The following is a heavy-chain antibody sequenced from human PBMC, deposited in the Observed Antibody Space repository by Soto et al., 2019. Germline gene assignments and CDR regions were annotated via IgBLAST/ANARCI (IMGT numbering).Heavy chain of an antibody. Sequence: QVQLQESGPGLVKPSQTLSLTCTVSGGSISSGGYYWSWIRQHPGKGLEWIGYIYYSGSTYYNPSLKSRDTISVDTSKNPFSLKLSSVNAADTAVYYCEREGGYCTNGVCYSGTGFDPWGQGTLVTVSS. CDR3: EREGGYCTNGVCYSGTGFDP. CDR1: GGSISSGGYY. CDR2: IYYSGST. D-gene: IGHD2-8*01. V-gene: IGHV4-31*03. J-gene: IGHJ5*02.